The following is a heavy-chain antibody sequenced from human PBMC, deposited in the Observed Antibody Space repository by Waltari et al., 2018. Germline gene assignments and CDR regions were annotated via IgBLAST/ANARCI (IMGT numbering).Heavy chain of an antibody. D-gene: IGHD1-26*01. CDR2: FRWDSGSI. Sequence: EVQLVESGGGLVQPGRSLRLSCAASGFTFDDYAMHWVRHAPGKGLAGVAGFRWDSGSIGYENSVNGLFTIPRDNAKTSLYLQMTSRTAEDTALYSWSKGERGGWELPGSDDWGQGTLVTVSS. CDR1: GFTFDDYA. V-gene: IGHV3-9*01. J-gene: IGHJ4*02. CDR3: SKGERGGWELPGSDD.